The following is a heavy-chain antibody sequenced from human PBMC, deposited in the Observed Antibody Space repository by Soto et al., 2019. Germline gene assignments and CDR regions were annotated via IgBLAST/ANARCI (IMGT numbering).Heavy chain of an antibody. CDR1: GYSFTSYW. CDR2: IDPSDPYT. CDR3: ARLNKRGYCSGGSCLSYYYYGMDV. Sequence: PGESLKISCKGSGYSFTSYWINWVSQMPGKGLEWMGRIDPSDPYTNYSPSFQGHVTISADKSISTAYLQWSSLKASDTAMYYCARLNKRGYCSGGSCLSYYYYGMDVWGQGTTVTVSS. D-gene: IGHD2-15*01. J-gene: IGHJ6*02. V-gene: IGHV5-10-1*01.